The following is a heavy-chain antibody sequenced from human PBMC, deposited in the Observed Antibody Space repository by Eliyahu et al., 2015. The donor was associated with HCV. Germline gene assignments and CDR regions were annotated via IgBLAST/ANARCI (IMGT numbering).Heavy chain of an antibody. J-gene: IGHJ4*02. Sequence: QVQLVQSGAEVKKPGASVKVSCQASGYTFTSFFLFWVRRAPGQGLEWIGRINPNSGGTKSAQKFQDRVTMTTDTSISTAYMELTSLTSVDTAVYYCATSGHNTAGPVSFDYWGQGTLVTVSS. CDR1: GYTFTSFF. D-gene: IGHD5/OR15-5a*01. CDR3: ATSGHNTAGPVSFDY. CDR2: INPNSGGT. V-gene: IGHV1-2*06.